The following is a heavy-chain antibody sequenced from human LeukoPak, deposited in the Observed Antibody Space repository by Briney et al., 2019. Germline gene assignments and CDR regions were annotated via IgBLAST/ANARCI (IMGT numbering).Heavy chain of an antibody. Sequence: GASVKVSCKASGYTFSNYHMLWVRQAPGQGPEWMGIINPNDGSTYYAQTFQGRVTMTRDTSTSIGYMHLSSRRSEDTAVYSCARGIIVGRGVLPYGMDVWGQGTTVTV. D-gene: IGHD3-10*01. CDR1: GYTFSNYH. CDR2: INPNDGST. V-gene: IGHV1-46*01. J-gene: IGHJ6*02. CDR3: ARGIIVGRGVLPYGMDV.